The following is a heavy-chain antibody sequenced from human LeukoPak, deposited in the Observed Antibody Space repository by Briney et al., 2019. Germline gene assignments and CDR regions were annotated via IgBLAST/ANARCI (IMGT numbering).Heavy chain of an antibody. D-gene: IGHD6-13*01. V-gene: IGHV3-7*01. Sequence: GGSLRLSCAASGFTFSSYWMSWVRQAPGKGLEWVANIKQDGSEKYYVDSVKGRFTISRDNAKNSLYLQMNSLRAEDTAVYYCARDEVTWYRFFDYWGQGTLVTVSS. J-gene: IGHJ4*02. CDR3: ARDEVTWYRFFDY. CDR2: IKQDGSEK. CDR1: GFTFSSYW.